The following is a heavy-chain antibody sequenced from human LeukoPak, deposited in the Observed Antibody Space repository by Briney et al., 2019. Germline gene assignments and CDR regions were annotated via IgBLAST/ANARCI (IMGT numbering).Heavy chain of an antibody. V-gene: IGHV3-33*06. D-gene: IGHD1-26*01. Sequence: GGSLRLSCAASGFTFSSYGMHWVRQAPGKGLEWVAVIWYDGSNKYYADSVKGRFTISRDNSKNTLYLQMNSLRAEDTAVYYCAKDPSYSTPARLYYFDYWGQGTLVTVSS. J-gene: IGHJ4*02. CDR3: AKDPSYSTPARLYYFDY. CDR1: GFTFSSYG. CDR2: IWYDGSNK.